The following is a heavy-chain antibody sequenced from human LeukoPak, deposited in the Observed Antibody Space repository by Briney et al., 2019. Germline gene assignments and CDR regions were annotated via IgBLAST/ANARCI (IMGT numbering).Heavy chain of an antibody. CDR1: GFTFNNFG. CDR3: AKDLHGGYSSDY. V-gene: IGHV3-30*02. Sequence: GGSLRLSCAASGFTFNNFGMHWVRQAPGKGLEWVSFIGYEGVHKYYADSVKGRFTISKDNSKATLYLQMNSLRPEDTAVYYCAKDLHGGYSSDYWGQGTMVTVFS. CDR2: IGYEGVHK. J-gene: IGHJ4*02. D-gene: IGHD4-23*01.